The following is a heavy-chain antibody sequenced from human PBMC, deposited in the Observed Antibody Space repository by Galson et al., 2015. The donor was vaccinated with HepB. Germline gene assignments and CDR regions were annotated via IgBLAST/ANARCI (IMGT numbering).Heavy chain of an antibody. CDR3: ARVAPGGGNPMGY. CDR1: GGTFSSYA. J-gene: IGHJ4*02. CDR2: IIPIFGTA. V-gene: IGHV1-69*13. D-gene: IGHD4-23*01. Sequence: SVKVSCKASGGTFSSYAISWVRQAPGQGLEWMGGIIPIFGTANYAQKFQGRVTITADESTSTAYMELSSLRSEDTAVYYCARVAPGGGNPMGYWGQGTLVTVSS.